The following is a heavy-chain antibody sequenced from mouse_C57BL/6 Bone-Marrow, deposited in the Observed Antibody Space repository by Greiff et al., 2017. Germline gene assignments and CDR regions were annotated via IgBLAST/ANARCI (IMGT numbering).Heavy chain of an antibody. D-gene: IGHD2-4*01. J-gene: IGHJ3*01. V-gene: IGHV1-69*01. CDR2: IDPSDSYT. Sequence: QVQLQQPGAELVMPGASVKLSCKASGYTFTSYWMHWVKQRPGQGLEWIGEIDPSDSYTNYNQKFKGKSTLTVDKSSSTAYMQLSSLTSEDSAVYYCARDDDYDGGTWLAYWGQGTLVTVSA. CDR1: GYTFTSYW. CDR3: ARDDDYDGGTWLAY.